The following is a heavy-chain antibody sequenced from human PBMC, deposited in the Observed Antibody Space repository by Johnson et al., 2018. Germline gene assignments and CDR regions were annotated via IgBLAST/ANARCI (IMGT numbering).Heavy chain of an antibody. CDR3: GRDLGYSSGWYFGDWFDP. J-gene: IGHJ5*02. CDR1: GFTFRLYD. V-gene: IGHV3-30*03. CDR2: MSSDGVNE. D-gene: IGHD6-19*01. Sequence: QVQLVESGGGVVQXGRSLRLXCAASGFTFRLYDMHWVRQAPGKGLEWVAVMSSDGVNEYYADSVKGRFTISRDNSKKKLYLQMNSLRAEDTAGYYGGRDLGYSSGWYFGDWFDPWGQGTLVTVSS.